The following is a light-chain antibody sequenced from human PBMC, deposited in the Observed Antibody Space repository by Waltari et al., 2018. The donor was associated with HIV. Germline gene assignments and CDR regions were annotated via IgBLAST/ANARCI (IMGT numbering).Light chain of an antibody. CDR1: QSVLYSPNNNNY. J-gene: IGKJ2*01. CDR2: WAS. Sequence: DIVMTQSPDSLAVSLGERATINCRSSQSVLYSPNNNNYLAWYRQKPGQPPKLLFYWASIRESGVPDRFSGSGAGTDFTLTISSLQAEDGAVYYCQQYYSTPYTFGQGTKLEIK. CDR3: QQYYSTPYT. V-gene: IGKV4-1*01.